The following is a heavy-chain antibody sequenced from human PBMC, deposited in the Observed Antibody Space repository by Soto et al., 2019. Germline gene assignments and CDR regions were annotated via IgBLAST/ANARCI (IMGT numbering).Heavy chain of an antibody. CDR2: IYQSGST. D-gene: IGHD3-22*01. Sequence: SETLSLTCAVSGGSLSSSAYSWSWIRQPPWKGLEWIGFIYQSGSTYYNPSLKSRVTMSLDRPKNQFSLKLSSVTAADTAVYYCARELLFYDSDGFSWDDAFDIWGQRPMVTVS. J-gene: IGHJ3*02. CDR1: GGSLSSSAYS. CDR3: ARELLFYDSDGFSWDDAFDI. V-gene: IGHV4-30-2*01.